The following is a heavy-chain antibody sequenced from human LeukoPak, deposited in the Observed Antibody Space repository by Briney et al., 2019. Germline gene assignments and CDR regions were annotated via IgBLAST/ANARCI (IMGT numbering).Heavy chain of an antibody. CDR1: GDKLPNKW. CDR2: IYPGNSDT. V-gene: IGHV5-51*01. CDR3: ARFALTSSLDY. Sequence: GESLKISCKISGDKLPNKWIAWVRQVPGKGLEWLGLIYPGNSDTRYSPFFQGQVTFSVDTSISTAYLHWGGLKASDTAMYYCARFALTSSLDYWGQGTLVTVS. D-gene: IGHD6-13*01. J-gene: IGHJ4*02.